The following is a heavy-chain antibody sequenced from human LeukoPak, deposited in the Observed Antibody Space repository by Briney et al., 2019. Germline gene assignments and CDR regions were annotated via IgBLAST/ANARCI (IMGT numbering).Heavy chain of an antibody. Sequence: GRSLRLSCAASGFTFSDHVMHWVRQAPGMGLEWVAVISKDGSKTFYAGSVEGRFTFSRDNSENTLYLQMNYLKPEDTAVYYCAKDEGTIWNSKNDPFDIWGQGIMVTVSS. V-gene: IGHV3-30*17. J-gene: IGHJ3*02. D-gene: IGHD1-7*01. CDR1: GFTFSDHV. CDR2: ISKDGSKT. CDR3: AKDEGTIWNSKNDPFDI.